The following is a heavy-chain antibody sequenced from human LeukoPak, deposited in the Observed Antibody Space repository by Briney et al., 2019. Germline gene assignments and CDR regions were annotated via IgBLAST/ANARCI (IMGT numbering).Heavy chain of an antibody. CDR3: ARLGGSSYRGFFDC. V-gene: IGHV5-51*01. D-gene: IGHD1-26*01. J-gene: IGHJ4*02. CDR1: GYSFTSYW. Sequence: GESLKISCKGSGYSFTSYWIGWVRQMPGKGLEWMGIIYPGDSDTRYSPSFQGQVTISVDKSTSTAYLQWSSLKASDTAIFYCARLGGSSYRGFFDCWGQGTLVTVSS. CDR2: IYPGDSDT.